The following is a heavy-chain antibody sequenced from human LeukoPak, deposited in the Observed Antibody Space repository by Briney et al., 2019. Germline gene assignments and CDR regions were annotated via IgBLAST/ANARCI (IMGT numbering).Heavy chain of an antibody. CDR1: GGSVSSYY. CDR2: FSYSGST. J-gene: IGHJ4*02. V-gene: IGHV4-59*02. Sequence: SETLSLTCTVSGGSVSSYYWSWIRQPPGKGLEWIGYFSYSGSTNYNPSLKSRVTISVDTSKNQFSLKLSSVTAVDTAVYYCARGPLDSGYTYFDYWGQGTLVSVAS. CDR3: ARGPLDSGYTYFDY. D-gene: IGHD5-12*01.